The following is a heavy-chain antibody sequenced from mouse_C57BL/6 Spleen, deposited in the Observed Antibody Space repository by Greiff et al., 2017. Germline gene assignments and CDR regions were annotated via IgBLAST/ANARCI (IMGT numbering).Heavy chain of an antibody. CDR2: IYPGSGST. Sequence: QVQLQQPGAELVKPGASVKMSCKASGYTFTSYWITWVKQRPGQGLEWIGDIYPGSGSTNYNEKFKSKATLPVDTSSSTAYLQLSSLTSEDAAVYYCARGLGQDFDYWGQGTTLTVSS. CDR3: ARGLGQDFDY. V-gene: IGHV1-55*01. D-gene: IGHD4-1*01. CDR1: GYTFTSYW. J-gene: IGHJ2*01.